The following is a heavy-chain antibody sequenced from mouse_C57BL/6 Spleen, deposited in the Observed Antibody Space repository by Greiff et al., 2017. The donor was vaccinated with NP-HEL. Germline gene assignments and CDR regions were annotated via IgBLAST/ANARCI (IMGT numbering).Heavy chain of an antibody. D-gene: IGHD2-14*01. Sequence: VKLLESGPGLVAPSQSLSITCTVSGFSLTSYGVDWVRQSPGKGLEWLGVIWGGGSTNYNSALMSRLSISKDNSKSQVFLKMNSLQTDDTAMYYCASGDSKKSTRGFADWGKGTLVTVAA. V-gene: IGHV2-6*01. CDR1: GFSLTSYG. CDR3: ASGDSKKSTRGFAD. J-gene: IGHJ3*01. CDR2: IWGGGST.